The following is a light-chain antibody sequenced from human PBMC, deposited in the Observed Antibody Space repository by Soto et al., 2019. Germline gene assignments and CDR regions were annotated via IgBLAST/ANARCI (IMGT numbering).Light chain of an antibody. J-gene: IGLJ2*01. CDR1: NSDVGGYDY. Sequence: QSALTQPASVSGSPGQSVTMSCTGANSDVGGYDYVSWYQHYPGEAPKLLIYDVTNRPSGVSTRFSASKSGSTASLTISGLQAEDEADYYCSSYTSKNTLVFGGGTKVTVL. CDR3: SSYTSKNTLV. CDR2: DVT. V-gene: IGLV2-14*01.